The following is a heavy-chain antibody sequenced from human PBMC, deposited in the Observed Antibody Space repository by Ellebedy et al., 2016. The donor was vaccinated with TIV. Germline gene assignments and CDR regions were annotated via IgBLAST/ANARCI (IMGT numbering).Heavy chain of an antibody. CDR3: ARDVPGSDGSGSYLFDN. V-gene: IGHV1-69*13. D-gene: IGHD3-10*01. CDR2: IFPLSGIV. J-gene: IGHJ4*02. CDR1: GGTFSSYS. Sequence: ASVKVSCXASGGTFSSYSFSWVRQAPGQGLEWMGGIFPLSGIVNYAPKFQGRVTITADESTSTAFLELRSLRSEDTAVYYCARDVPGSDGSGSYLFDNWGQGTLVTVSS.